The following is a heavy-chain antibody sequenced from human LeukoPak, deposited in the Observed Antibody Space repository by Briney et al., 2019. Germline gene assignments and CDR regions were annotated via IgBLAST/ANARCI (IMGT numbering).Heavy chain of an antibody. CDR3: ARAWGRWLALDP. D-gene: IGHD6-19*01. CDR1: GFTVSSNY. J-gene: IGHJ5*02. CDR2: IYSGGST. Sequence: TGGSLRLSCAASGFTVSSNYMTWVRQAPGKGLEWGSIIYSGGSTSYAECVKGRFTISRGNSNNTLYLQMNGLRTEDTAMYYCARAWGRWLALDPWGRGTLVTVSS. V-gene: IGHV3-53*01.